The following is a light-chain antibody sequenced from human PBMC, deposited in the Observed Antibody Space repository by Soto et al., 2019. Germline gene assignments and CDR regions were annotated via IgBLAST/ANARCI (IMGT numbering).Light chain of an antibody. V-gene: IGKV3-20*01. CDR2: GAS. Sequence: EIVLKQSPGTLSLSPGERATLSCRASQSVSSSYLARYQQKPGQAPRLLIYGASSRATGIPDRFSGSGSGTDFTLTISRLEPEDFAVYYCQQYGSSPWTFGQGTKVEIK. J-gene: IGKJ1*01. CDR1: QSVSSSY. CDR3: QQYGSSPWT.